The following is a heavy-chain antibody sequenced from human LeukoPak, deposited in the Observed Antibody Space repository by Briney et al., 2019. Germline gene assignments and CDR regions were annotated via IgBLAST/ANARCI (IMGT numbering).Heavy chain of an antibody. CDR3: AKVPSIVVVPAAPPYYFDY. CDR1: GFTFSSYG. V-gene: IGHV3-30*18. CDR2: ISYDGSNK. J-gene: IGHJ4*02. Sequence: GGSLRLSCAASGFTFSSYGMHWVRQAPGKGLEWVAVISYDGSNKYYADSVKGRFTISRDNPKNTLYLQMNSLRAEDTAVYYCAKVPSIVVVPAAPPYYFDYWGQGTLVTVSS. D-gene: IGHD2-2*01.